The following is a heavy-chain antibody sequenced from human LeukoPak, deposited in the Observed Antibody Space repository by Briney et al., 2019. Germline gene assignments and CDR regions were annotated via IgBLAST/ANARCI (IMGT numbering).Heavy chain of an antibody. D-gene: IGHD5-18*01. CDR1: GYTFPDYW. CDR2: VYGGDSES. CDR3: ARRPRYSNGRDYFDF. J-gene: IGHJ4*02. Sequence: GESLKISCQCSGYTFPDYWIGWVRPMPGKGLEWMGSVYGGDSESRYSPSFQGHVTISADKSSNIASLQWSSLKASDTAIYYCARRPRYSNGRDYFDFWGQGTPVIVSS. V-gene: IGHV5-51*01.